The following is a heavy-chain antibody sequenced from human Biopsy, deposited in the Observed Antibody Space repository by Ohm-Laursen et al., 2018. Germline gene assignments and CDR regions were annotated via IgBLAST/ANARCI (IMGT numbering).Heavy chain of an antibody. J-gene: IGHJ6*02. CDR2: ITASGGAT. Sequence: SLRLSCSASGFTFDNYAMNWVRQAPGKGLEWVSGITASGGATYYADPVKGRFTISRDNSNNNLYLQMNSLRDDDTAVYYCAKVPREGISYDDNMDVWGQGTTVTVSS. CDR3: AKVPREGISYDDNMDV. CDR1: GFTFDNYA. D-gene: IGHD2/OR15-2a*01. V-gene: IGHV3-23*01.